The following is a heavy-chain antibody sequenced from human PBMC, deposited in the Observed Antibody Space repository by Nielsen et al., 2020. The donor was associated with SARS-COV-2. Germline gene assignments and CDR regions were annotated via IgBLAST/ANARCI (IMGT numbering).Heavy chain of an antibody. J-gene: IGHJ4*02. CDR2: FDPEDGET. D-gene: IGHD5-12*01. CDR1: GYTLTELS. V-gene: IGHV1-24*01. Sequence: ASVKVSCKVSGYTLTELSMHWVRQAPGKGLEWMGGFDPEDGETIYAQKFQGRVTITADKSTSTAYMELSSLRSEDTAVYYCAGRGYSGYDPGFDYWGQGTLVTVSS. CDR3: AGRGYSGYDPGFDY.